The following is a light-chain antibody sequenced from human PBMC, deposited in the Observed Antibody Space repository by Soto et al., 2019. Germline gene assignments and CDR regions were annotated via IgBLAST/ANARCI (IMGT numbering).Light chain of an antibody. CDR1: QDVDSY. CDR3: QQYYSYPWT. J-gene: IGKJ1*01. V-gene: IGKV1-8*01. Sequence: AIRMTQSPSSLSASTGDRVTITCRASQDVDSYLAWYQQKPGKAPKLLIFAASTLQSGVPSRFSGSGSGTDFTLTISCLQSEDFANYYCQQYYSYPWTFGQGTKVDIK. CDR2: AAS.